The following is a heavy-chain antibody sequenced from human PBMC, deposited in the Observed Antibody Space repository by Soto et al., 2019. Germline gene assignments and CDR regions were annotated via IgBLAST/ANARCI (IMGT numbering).Heavy chain of an antibody. CDR2: ISWNSGKI. CDR1: GFTFEDYA. V-gene: IGHV3-9*01. Sequence: EMHLVEFGGGLEQPGRSLTISCAASGFTFEDYAMHWVRQAPGKGLEWVSSISWNSGKIIYADSVKGRFTISRDNAKNSLYLQMNSLRPEDTALYYCAKMVTWDSSGYYQGGFDCWGQGTLVTVSS. D-gene: IGHD3-22*01. J-gene: IGHJ4*02. CDR3: AKMVTWDSSGYYQGGFDC.